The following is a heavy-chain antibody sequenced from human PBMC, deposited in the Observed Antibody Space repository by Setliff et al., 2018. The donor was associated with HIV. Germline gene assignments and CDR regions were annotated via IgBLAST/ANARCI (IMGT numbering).Heavy chain of an antibody. CDR3: ARDGVGYNYEDY. V-gene: IGHV1-69*05. Sequence: SVKVSCKASGGTFSSYAISWVRQAPGQGLEWMGGIIPIFGTANYAQKLQGRVTMTTDTSTSTAYMELRSLRSDDTAVYYCARDGVGYNYEDYWGQGTLVTVSS. CDR2: IIPIFGTA. CDR1: GGTFSSYA. D-gene: IGHD5-12*01. J-gene: IGHJ4*02.